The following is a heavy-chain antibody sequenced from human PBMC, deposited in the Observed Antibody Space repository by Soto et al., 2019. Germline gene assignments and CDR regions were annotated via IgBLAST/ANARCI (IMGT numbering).Heavy chain of an antibody. J-gene: IGHJ5*02. Sequence: SQTLSLTGVISGDSVSSNSAAWNWIRQSPSRGLEWLGRTYYRSKWYNDYAVSVKSRITINPDTSKNQFSLQLNSVTPEDTAVYYCARDRPRDIVVVPAAIASNSSDPCGPGTLATL. CDR2: TYYRSKWYN. D-gene: IGHD2-2*01. V-gene: IGHV6-1*01. CDR3: ARDRPRDIVVVPAAIASNSSDP. CDR1: GDSVSSNSAA.